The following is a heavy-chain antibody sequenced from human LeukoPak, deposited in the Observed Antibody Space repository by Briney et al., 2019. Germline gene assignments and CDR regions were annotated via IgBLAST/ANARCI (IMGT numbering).Heavy chain of an antibody. CDR1: GGSFSGYY. D-gene: IGHD1-26*01. V-gene: IGHV4-34*01. CDR2: INHSGST. J-gene: IGHJ4*02. Sequence: SETLSLTCAVYGGSFSGYYWSWIRQPPGKGLEWIGEINHSGSTNYNPSLKSRVTISIDTSKNQFSLRLNSVTAADTAMYYCAKSGGYGLIDYWGQGTLVTVSS. CDR3: AKSGGYGLIDY.